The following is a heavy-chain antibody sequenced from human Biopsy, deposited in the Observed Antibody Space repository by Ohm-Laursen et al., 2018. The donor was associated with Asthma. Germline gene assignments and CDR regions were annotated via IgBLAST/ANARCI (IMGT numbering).Heavy chain of an antibody. J-gene: IGHJ4*02. CDR1: GFTFSNYG. V-gene: IGHV3-30*18. CDR3: AKDVFPGWELRRGPDY. CDR2: ISFDGSNK. D-gene: IGHD1-26*01. Sequence: SLRLSCAASGFTFSNYGMHWVRQAPGKGLDWVAVISFDGSNKNYTDSVKGRFTISRDNSRITLHLQMNSLRAEDTAVYYCAKDVFPGWELRRGPDYWGQGTLVTVSS.